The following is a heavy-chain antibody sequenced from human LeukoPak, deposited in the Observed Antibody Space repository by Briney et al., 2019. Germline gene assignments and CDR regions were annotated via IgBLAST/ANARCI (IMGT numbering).Heavy chain of an antibody. J-gene: IGHJ4*02. CDR3: ARGMGIAVADDY. CDR1: GFTFSSYE. D-gene: IGHD6-19*01. CDR2: IYSSGST. V-gene: IGHV4-59*01. Sequence: GSLRLSCAASGFTFSSYEMNWVRQAPGKGLEWIGSIYSSGSTYYNPSLKSRVTISVDTSKNQFSLKLSSVTAADTAVYYCARGMGIAVADDYWGQGTLVTVSS.